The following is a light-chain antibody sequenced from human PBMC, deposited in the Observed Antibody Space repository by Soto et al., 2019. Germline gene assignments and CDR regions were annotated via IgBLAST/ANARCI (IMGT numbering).Light chain of an antibody. Sequence: DIQMTQSPSTLSASVGDRVTITCRASQIISSWLAWYQQKPGKAPNLLIYDASSLESGVPSRFSGSGSGTEFTLTISSLQPDDVATYYCQQYDTYHTFGQGTKLEIK. CDR2: DAS. CDR1: QIISSW. J-gene: IGKJ2*01. V-gene: IGKV1-5*01. CDR3: QQYDTYHT.